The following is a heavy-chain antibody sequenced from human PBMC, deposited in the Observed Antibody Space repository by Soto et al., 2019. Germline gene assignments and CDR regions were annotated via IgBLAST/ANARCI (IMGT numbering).Heavy chain of an antibody. CDR3: ARHITMVRGVINWFDP. Sequence: PWETLSLTCTVSGGSISSYYWSRIRQPPGKGLEWIGYIYYSGSTNYNPSPKSRVTISVDTSKNQFSLKLSSVTAADTAVYYCARHITMVRGVINWFDPWGQGTLVTVSS. J-gene: IGHJ5*02. D-gene: IGHD3-10*01. CDR2: IYYSGST. CDR1: GGSISSYY. V-gene: IGHV4-59*01.